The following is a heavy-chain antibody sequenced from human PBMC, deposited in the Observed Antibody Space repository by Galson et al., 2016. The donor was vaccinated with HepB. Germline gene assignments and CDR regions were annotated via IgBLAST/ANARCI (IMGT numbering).Heavy chain of an antibody. Sequence: SVKVSCKASGGTFGSYAISWVRQAPGQGLEWMGRIIPILDRTDYAQNFQGRVTITADKSTSTAYMELSSLTSEDTAVYYCARAPGLHDYDGLDVWGQGTTVTVSS. J-gene: IGHJ6*02. D-gene: IGHD4/OR15-4a*01. V-gene: IGHV1-69*04. CDR3: ARAPGLHDYDGLDV. CDR2: IIPILDRT. CDR1: GGTFGSYA.